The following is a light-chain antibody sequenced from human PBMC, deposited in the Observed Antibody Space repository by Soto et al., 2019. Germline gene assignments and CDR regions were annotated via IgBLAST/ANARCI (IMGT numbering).Light chain of an antibody. J-gene: IGLJ1*01. CDR1: STDHYGSNY. CDR3: SSYAGRNLLL. Sequence: QSALTQPPSASGSPGQSVTISCTGTSTDHYGSNYVSWYQQHPGKVPKLIIYEVTQRPSGVPDRFSGSKSGNTASLTVSGLQAEDEADYYCSSYAGRNLLLFGAGTKGTVL. V-gene: IGLV2-8*01. CDR2: EVT.